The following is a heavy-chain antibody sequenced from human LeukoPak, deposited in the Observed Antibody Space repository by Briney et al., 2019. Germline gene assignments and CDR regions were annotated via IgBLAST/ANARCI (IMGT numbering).Heavy chain of an antibody. CDR2: IRYDGSNK. V-gene: IGHV3-30*02. Sequence: PGGSLRLSCAASGFTFNNYGMHWVRQAPGKGLKWVAFIRYDGSNKYYADSVKGRFTISRDNSKNTLYLQMNSLRAEDTAVYYCAKDPGFGEPWFDYWGQGTLVTVSS. CDR1: GFTFNNYG. CDR3: AKDPGFGEPWFDY. J-gene: IGHJ4*02. D-gene: IGHD3-10*01.